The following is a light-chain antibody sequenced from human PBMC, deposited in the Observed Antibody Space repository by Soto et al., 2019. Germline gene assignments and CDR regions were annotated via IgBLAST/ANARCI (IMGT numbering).Light chain of an antibody. V-gene: IGKV1-5*01. CDR1: QSISSW. CDR2: DAS. CDR3: QQYNSYSWT. J-gene: IGKJ1*01. Sequence: DIQMTHSPSTLSASVGDRVTITCRASQSISSWLAWYQQKPGKAPKLLIYDASSLESGVPSRFSGSGSGIEFTLTISSLQPDDFATYYCQQYNSYSWTFGQGTKV.